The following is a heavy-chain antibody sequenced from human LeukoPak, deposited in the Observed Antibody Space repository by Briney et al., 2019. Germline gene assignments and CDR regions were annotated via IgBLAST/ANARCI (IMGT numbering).Heavy chain of an antibody. Sequence: GESLKISWNGSGYSFTSYWIGWGRQMPGKGLGWMGIIYPGDSDTRYSPSFQGQVTISADKPITTAYLQWSSLNASDTAMYYCARPSGSNSFYYYGMDVWGQGTTVTVSS. CDR1: GYSFTSYW. V-gene: IGHV5-51*01. D-gene: IGHD1-26*01. J-gene: IGHJ6*01. CDR3: ARPSGSNSFYYYGMDV. CDR2: IYPGDSDT.